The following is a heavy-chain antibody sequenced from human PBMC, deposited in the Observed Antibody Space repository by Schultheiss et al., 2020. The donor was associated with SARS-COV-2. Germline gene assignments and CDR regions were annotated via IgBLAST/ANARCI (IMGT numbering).Heavy chain of an antibody. D-gene: IGHD2-21*01. V-gene: IGHV1-46*01. CDR2: INPSGGST. J-gene: IGHJ6*02. CDR1: GYTFTSYY. Sequence: ASVKVSCKASGYTFTSYYMHWVRQAPGQGLEWMGIINPSGGSTSYAQKFQGRVTMTRNTSISTAYMELSSLRSEDTAVYYCARGGRGIVVVIAIRYYYYGMDVWGQGTTVTVSS. CDR3: ARGGRGIVVVIAIRYYYYGMDV.